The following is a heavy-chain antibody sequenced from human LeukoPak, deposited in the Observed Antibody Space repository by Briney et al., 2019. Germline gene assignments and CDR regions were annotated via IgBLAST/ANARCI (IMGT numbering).Heavy chain of an antibody. D-gene: IGHD3-3*01. J-gene: IGHJ4*02. Sequence: PGGSLRLSCAASGFTFSTYWMTWVRQAPGKGLEWVANMKGDGSEIHYVDSVKGRFTISRDNAKNSLYLQMNSLRAEDTAVYYCARGFYDFWSGSTIDYWGQGTLVTVSS. CDR2: MKGDGSEI. CDR3: ARGFYDFWSGSTIDY. CDR1: GFTFSTYW. V-gene: IGHV3-7*03.